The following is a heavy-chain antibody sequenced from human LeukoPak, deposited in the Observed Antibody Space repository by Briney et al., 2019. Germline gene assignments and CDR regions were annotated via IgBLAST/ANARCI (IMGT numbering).Heavy chain of an antibody. CDR3: AREGGKWELLAAAFDI. J-gene: IGHJ3*02. CDR2: VSYDGSNT. Sequence: GGSLRLSCAASGFTFSSYGMHWVRQAPGKGLEWVAIVSYDGSNTYYADSVKARFTISRDNSKNTLYLQMNSLRAEDTAVYYCAREGGKWELLAAAFDIWGQGTMVTVSS. V-gene: IGHV3-30*03. CDR1: GFTFSSYG. D-gene: IGHD1-26*01.